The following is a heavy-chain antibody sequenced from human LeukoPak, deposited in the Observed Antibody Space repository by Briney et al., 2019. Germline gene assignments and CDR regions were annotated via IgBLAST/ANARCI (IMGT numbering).Heavy chain of an antibody. J-gene: IGHJ6*03. Sequence: SETLSLTCADSGYSISSGYYWGWIRQPPGKGLEWIGSIYHSGSTYYNPSLKSRVTISVDTSKNQFSLKLSSVTAADTAVYYCARPIVGDYYYMDVWGKGTTVTVSS. CDR3: ARPIVGDYYYMDV. D-gene: IGHD2-15*01. CDR1: GYSISSGYY. CDR2: IYHSGST. V-gene: IGHV4-38-2*01.